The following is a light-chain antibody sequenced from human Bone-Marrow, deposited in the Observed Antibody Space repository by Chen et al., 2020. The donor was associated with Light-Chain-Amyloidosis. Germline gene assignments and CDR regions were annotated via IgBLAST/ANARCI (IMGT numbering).Light chain of an antibody. Sequence: IQLTQSPSSLSASVGDRVTITCRASQSISSYLNWYQQKPGKAPKLLMYAASSLQSGVPSRFSGSGSGTDFTLTISSLQPEDFATYYCQQSYSTLALTFGGGTKVEIK. J-gene: IGKJ4*01. CDR1: QSISSY. CDR2: AAS. CDR3: QQSYSTLALT. V-gene: IGKV1-39*01.